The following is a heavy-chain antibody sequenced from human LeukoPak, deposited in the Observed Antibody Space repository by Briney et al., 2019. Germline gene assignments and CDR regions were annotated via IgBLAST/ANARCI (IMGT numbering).Heavy chain of an antibody. Sequence: GGSLRLSCAVSGFIVRSIYRSWVRQAPGKGLEWVSVILSGDSTYYAESVKGRFTISRDNSKNTVYLQMNSLRVEDTAVYYCATSPTKGYWGQGTLVTVSS. D-gene: IGHD2/OR15-2a*01. V-gene: IGHV3-53*01. CDR1: GFIVRSIY. CDR3: ATSPTKGY. J-gene: IGHJ4*02. CDR2: ILSGDST.